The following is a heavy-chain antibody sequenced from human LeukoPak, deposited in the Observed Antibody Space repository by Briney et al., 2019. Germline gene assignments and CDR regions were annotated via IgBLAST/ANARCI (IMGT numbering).Heavy chain of an antibody. D-gene: IGHD3-16*02. J-gene: IGHJ4*02. CDR1: GYTFTSYG. CDR2: ISAYNGNT. CDR3: AREGDYDYVWGSYRYRSFDY. V-gene: IGHV1-18*01. Sequence: ASVKVSCKASGYTFTSYGISWVRQAPGQGLEWMGWISAYNGNTNYAQKLQGRATMTTDTSTSTAYMELRSLRSDDTAVYYCAREGDYDYVWGSYRYRSFDYWGQGTLVTVSS.